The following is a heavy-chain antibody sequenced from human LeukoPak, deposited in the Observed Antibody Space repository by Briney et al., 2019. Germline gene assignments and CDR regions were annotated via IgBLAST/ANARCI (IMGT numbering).Heavy chain of an antibody. CDR3: ARGPIYPRSGDYPNYYLDY. V-gene: IGHV1-8*02. CDR1: GYTFTGYY. J-gene: IGHJ4*02. D-gene: IGHD3-22*01. CDR2: MNPNSGVT. Sequence: ASVKVSCKASGYTFTGYYMHWVRQASGQGLEWMGWMNPNSGVTGYAQKFQGRVSMTRDTSISTAYMELSSLRSEDTAVYYCARGPIYPRSGDYPNYYLDYWGQGTLVTVSS.